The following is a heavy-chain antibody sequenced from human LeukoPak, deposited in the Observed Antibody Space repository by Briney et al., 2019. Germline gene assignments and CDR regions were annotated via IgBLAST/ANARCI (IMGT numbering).Heavy chain of an antibody. CDR2: IYSGGTT. V-gene: IGHV3-66*02. CDR1: GFTVSSNH. J-gene: IGHJ4*02. CDR3: AKVLGSLDY. D-gene: IGHD3-10*01. Sequence: GGSLSLSCAASGFTVSSNHMSWVRQAPGKGLESVSFIYSGGTTYYEDSVKGRFTISRDNSKNTLYLQMNSLRPEDTAVYYCAKVLGSLDYWGQGTLVTVSS.